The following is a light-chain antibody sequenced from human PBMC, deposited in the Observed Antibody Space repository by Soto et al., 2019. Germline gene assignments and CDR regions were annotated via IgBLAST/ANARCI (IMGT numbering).Light chain of an antibody. CDR3: QQYGSSGT. CDR1: RSISSD. Sequence: VMTQSPATLSVSPGERATLSCRASRSISSDVAWYQQKPGQAPRLLIYGASSRATGIPDRFTGSGSETSFTLTISRLEPEDFAVYYCQQYGSSGTFGQGTKVDIK. J-gene: IGKJ1*01. V-gene: IGKV3-20*01. CDR2: GAS.